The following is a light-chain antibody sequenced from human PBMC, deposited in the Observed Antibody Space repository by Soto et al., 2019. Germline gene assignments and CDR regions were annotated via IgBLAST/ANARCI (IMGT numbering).Light chain of an antibody. Sequence: DIEMTQSPSSLSASVGDRISTTCRTSQSISRYLNWYQQKPGKAPNLLIYAASTLQSGVPSRFSGSGSGTDFTLTISSLQPEDFATYYCQQSFSTPLTFGGGTKVDIK. CDR3: QQSFSTPLT. CDR1: QSISRY. J-gene: IGKJ4*01. V-gene: IGKV1-39*01. CDR2: AAS.